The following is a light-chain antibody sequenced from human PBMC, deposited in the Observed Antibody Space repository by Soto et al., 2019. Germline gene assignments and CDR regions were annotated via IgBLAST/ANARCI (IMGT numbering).Light chain of an antibody. CDR1: KLGDKY. Sequence: SYELTQPPSVSGSPGQTASITCAGDKLGDKYACWYQQKPGQSPVLVIYQDSKRPSGIPERFSGSNSGNTATLTISGTQAMEEADYDCQAWDSSTYVAFGGGTQLTVL. CDR3: QAWDSSTYVA. J-gene: IGLJ2*01. CDR2: QDS. V-gene: IGLV3-1*01.